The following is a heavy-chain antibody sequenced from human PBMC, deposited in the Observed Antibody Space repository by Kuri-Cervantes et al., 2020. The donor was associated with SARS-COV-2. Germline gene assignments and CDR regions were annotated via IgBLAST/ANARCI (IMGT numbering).Heavy chain of an antibody. CDR2: ISSSSSYI. CDR3: ARERWGAMVVLGDL. D-gene: IGHD3-22*01. CDR1: GFTFSSYS. J-gene: IGHJ4*02. V-gene: IGHV3-21*01. Sequence: GESLKISCAASGFTFSSYSMNWVRQAPGKGLEWVSSISSSSSYIYYADSVKGRFTISRDNAKNSLYLQMNNLGAEDTAVYYCARERWGAMVVLGDLWGQGTLVTVSS.